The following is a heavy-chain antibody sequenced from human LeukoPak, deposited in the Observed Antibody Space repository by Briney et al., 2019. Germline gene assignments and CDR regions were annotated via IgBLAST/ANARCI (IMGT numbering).Heavy chain of an antibody. D-gene: IGHD2-15*01. CDR2: IVLGSGYT. J-gene: IGHJ5*02. V-gene: IGHV1-58*02. CDR1: GFTFSASA. CDR3: AKEAGGYCSGGSCPNWFDP. Sequence: SVKVSCKASGFTFSASAMQWVRQARGQRLEWIGWIVLGSGYTNYAQKFQERVTITRDMSTRTAYMELNSLRAEDTAVYYCAKEAGGYCSGGSCPNWFDPWGQGTLVTVSS.